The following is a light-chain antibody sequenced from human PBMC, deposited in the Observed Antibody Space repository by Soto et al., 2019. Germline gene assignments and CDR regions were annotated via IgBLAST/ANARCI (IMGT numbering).Light chain of an antibody. Sequence: DIQMTQSPSTLSASVGDRVTITCRASQSISSWLAWYQQKPGKAPNLLIYKASSLGSGVPSRFSGSGSGTEFTLTISSLQPDDFATYYCQQYSTYWTFGQGTKVEIK. CDR3: QQYSTYWT. J-gene: IGKJ1*01. CDR2: KAS. CDR1: QSISSW. V-gene: IGKV1-5*03.